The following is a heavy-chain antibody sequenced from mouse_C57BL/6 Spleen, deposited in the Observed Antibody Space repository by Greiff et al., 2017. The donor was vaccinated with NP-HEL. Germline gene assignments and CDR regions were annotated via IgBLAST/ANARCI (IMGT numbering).Heavy chain of an antibody. CDR1: GFTFSDYG. V-gene: IGHV5-17*01. J-gene: IGHJ2*01. CDR2: ISSGSSTI. CDR3: ARGGYYGSSYYFDY. Sequence: EVKLVESGGGLVKPGGSLKLSCAASGFTFSDYGMHWVRQAPEKGLEWVAYISSGSSTIYYADTVKGRFTISRDNAKNTLFLQMTSLRSEDTAMYYCARGGYYGSSYYFDYWGQGTTLTVSS. D-gene: IGHD1-1*01.